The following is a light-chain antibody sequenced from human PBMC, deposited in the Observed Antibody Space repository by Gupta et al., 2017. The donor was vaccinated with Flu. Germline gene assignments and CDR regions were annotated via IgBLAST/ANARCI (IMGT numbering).Light chain of an antibody. CDR3: SSDTSSSNYV. CDR2: EVS. V-gene: IGLV2-14*01. CDR1: ISDVGGYNY. Sequence: SALTQPASVSGSPGPSITIYCTGTISDVGGYNYFSWYQQHPGKPHNLMIYEVSKRTAGVAIRFSGSKSGNTASLTISGRQEEDEDDYYCSSDTSSSNYVFGTGTKFTVL. J-gene: IGLJ1*01.